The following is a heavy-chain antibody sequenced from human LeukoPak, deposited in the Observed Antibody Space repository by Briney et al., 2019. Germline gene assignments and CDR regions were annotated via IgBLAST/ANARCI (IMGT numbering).Heavy chain of an antibody. D-gene: IGHD3-10*01. CDR2: IHHSGSS. V-gene: IGHV4-31*03. J-gene: IGHJ4*02. CDR1: ADSLSSGGHY. CDR3: ARGGNRFGGFYFDY. Sequence: PSQTLSLTCTVSADSLSSGGHYWAWIRQLPGKGLESIGFIHHSGSSRHNPYLKDRVAISVDASRKQFALRLSSVTAADTAIYYCARGGNRFGGFYFDYWGQGIQVIVSS.